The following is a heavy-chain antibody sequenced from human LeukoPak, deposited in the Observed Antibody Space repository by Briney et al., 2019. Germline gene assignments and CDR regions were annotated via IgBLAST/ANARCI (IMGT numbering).Heavy chain of an antibody. D-gene: IGHD6-13*01. Sequence: GGSLRLSCAASGFTFDEYGMNWVRQVPGKGVEGVPGINWNGGKAGYADSVKGRFTISRDNAKNSLYLQMDSLTAEDTALYYCARRFLYSSSWFFDLWGQGTLVTVSS. V-gene: IGHV3-20*04. J-gene: IGHJ4*02. CDR2: INWNGGKA. CDR1: GFTFDEYG. CDR3: ARRFLYSSSWFFDL.